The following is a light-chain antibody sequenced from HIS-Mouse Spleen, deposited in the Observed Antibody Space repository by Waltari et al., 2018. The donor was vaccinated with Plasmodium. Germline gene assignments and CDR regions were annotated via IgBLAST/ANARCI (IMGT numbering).Light chain of an antibody. Sequence: AIRMTPSPSSFSASTGDGVTITCRASQGISSYLAWYQQKPGKAPKLLIYAASTLQSGVPSRFSGSGSGTDFTLTISCLQSEDFATYYCHQYYSYPLTFGGGTKVEIK. CDR2: AAS. CDR1: QGISSY. CDR3: HQYYSYPLT. V-gene: IGKV1-8*01. J-gene: IGKJ4*01.